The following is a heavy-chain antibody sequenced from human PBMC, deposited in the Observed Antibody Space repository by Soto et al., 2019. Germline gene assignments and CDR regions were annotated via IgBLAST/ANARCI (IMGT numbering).Heavy chain of an antibody. CDR2: IYYSGST. CDR1: GGSISSSSYY. J-gene: IGHJ4*02. Sequence: QLQLQESGPGLVKPSETLSLTCTVSGGSISSSSYYWGWIRQPPGKGLEWIGSIYYSGSTYYNPSLKSRVTISVDTSKNQFSLKLSSVTAADTAVYYCARVPWRYYDILTGYYQNEFDYWGQGTLVTVSS. D-gene: IGHD3-9*01. CDR3: ARVPWRYYDILTGYYQNEFDY. V-gene: IGHV4-39*01.